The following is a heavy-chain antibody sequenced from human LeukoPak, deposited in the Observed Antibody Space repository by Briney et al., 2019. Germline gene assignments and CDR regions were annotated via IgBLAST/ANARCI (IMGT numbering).Heavy chain of an antibody. CDR1: GFTFSDYY. J-gene: IGHJ3*02. D-gene: IGHD3-22*01. CDR3: AREEPYYYDSSGNAFDI. Sequence: PGGSLRLSCAASGFTFSDYYMSWIRQAPGKGLEWVSYISSSGSTIYYADSVKGRFTISRDNAKNSLYLQMNSLRAEDTAVYYCAREEPYYYDSSGNAFDIWGQGTMVTVSS. V-gene: IGHV3-11*01. CDR2: ISSSGSTI.